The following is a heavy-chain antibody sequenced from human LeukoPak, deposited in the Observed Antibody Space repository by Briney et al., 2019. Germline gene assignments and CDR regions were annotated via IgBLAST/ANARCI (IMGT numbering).Heavy chain of an antibody. V-gene: IGHV3-30*18. D-gene: IGHD2-2*01. CDR3: AKSLRPSTSHRQWQTLFDY. CDR1: GFTFSSYG. Sequence: GGSLRLSCAASGFTFSSYGMHWVRQAPGKGLEWVAVISYDGSNKYYADSVKGRFTISRDNSKNTLYLQMNSLRAEDTAVYYCAKSLRPSTSHRQWQTLFDYWGQGTLVTVSS. CDR2: ISYDGSNK. J-gene: IGHJ4*02.